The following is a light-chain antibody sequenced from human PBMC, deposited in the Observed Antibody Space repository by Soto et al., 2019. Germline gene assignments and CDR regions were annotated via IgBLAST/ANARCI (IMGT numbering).Light chain of an antibody. Sequence: DVQMTQSPSSLSASVGDRVTITCRASQDINSWLAWYQQKPGQAPKSLIYAASSLQTGVPSRFSGSESGTDFTLTISSLQPEDSATYYCQQYNFYPLTFGGGTKVEIK. CDR2: AAS. CDR1: QDINSW. CDR3: QQYNFYPLT. J-gene: IGKJ4*01. V-gene: IGKV1D-16*01.